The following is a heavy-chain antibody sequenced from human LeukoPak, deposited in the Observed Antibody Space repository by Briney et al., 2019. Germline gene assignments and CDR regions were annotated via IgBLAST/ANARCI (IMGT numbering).Heavy chain of an antibody. CDR2: IIPILGIA. Sequence: ASVKVSCKASGGTFSSYAISWVRQAPGQGLEWMGRIIPILGIANYAQKFQGRVTITADKSTSTAYMELSSLRSEDTAVYYCATYGSEPKDIPWEADYYGMDVWGQGTTVTVSS. CDR1: GGTFSSYA. D-gene: IGHD3-10*01. J-gene: IGHJ6*02. V-gene: IGHV1-69*04. CDR3: ATYGSEPKDIPWEADYYGMDV.